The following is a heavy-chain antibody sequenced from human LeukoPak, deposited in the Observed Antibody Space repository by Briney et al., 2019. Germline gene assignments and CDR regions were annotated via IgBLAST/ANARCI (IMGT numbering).Heavy chain of an antibody. CDR1: GFTFSRYW. J-gene: IGHJ4*02. D-gene: IGHD2-8*01. Sequence: GGSLRLSCAASGFTFSRYWMFWVRQAPGKGLVWVSRINSDGTSTNYADSVKGRFTISRDNTKSTLYLEMNSLRAEDTAVYYCAKAPHCPNDVCRYFDYWGQGILVTVSS. V-gene: IGHV3-74*01. CDR2: INSDGTST. CDR3: AKAPHCPNDVCRYFDY.